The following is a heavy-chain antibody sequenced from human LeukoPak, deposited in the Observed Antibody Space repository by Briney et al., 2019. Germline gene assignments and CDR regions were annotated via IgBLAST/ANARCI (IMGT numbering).Heavy chain of an antibody. V-gene: IGHV4-31*03. J-gene: IGHJ3*02. CDR1: GGSISSGGYY. Sequence: SQTLSLTCTVSGGSISSGGYYWSWIRQHPGKGLEWIGYIYYSGSTYCNPSLKSRVTISVDTSKNQFSLKLSSVTAADTAVYYCARAFSSGWWNDAFDIWGQGTMVTVSS. D-gene: IGHD6-19*01. CDR2: IYYSGST. CDR3: ARAFSSGWWNDAFDI.